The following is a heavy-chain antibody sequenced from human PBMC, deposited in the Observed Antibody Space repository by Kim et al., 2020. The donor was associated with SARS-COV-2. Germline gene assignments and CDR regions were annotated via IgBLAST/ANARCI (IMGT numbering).Heavy chain of an antibody. V-gene: IGHV4-34*01. Sequence: SETLSLTCAVYGGSFSGYYWSGIRQPPGKGLEWIGEINHSGSTNYNPSLKSRVTISVDTSKNQFSLKLSSVTAADTAVYYCARGRGIAAAGTLLYYYYYGRDVWGQGTTVTVSS. CDR1: GGSFSGYY. J-gene: IGHJ6*02. D-gene: IGHD6-13*01. CDR2: INHSGST. CDR3: ARGRGIAAAGTLLYYYYYGRDV.